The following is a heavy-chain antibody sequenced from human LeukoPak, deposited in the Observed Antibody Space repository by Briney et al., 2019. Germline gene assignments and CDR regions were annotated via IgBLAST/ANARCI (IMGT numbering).Heavy chain of an antibody. Sequence: GGYLRLSCAASGFSFSSFNMNWVRQAPGKGLEWVSYISGSGDTVYYADSVKGRFTISRVNAKNSVHLQMNSLRAEDTAVYYCARGGLIVEGALGYWGQGTLVTVSS. V-gene: IGHV3-48*04. CDR3: ARGGLIVEGALGY. CDR1: GFSFSSFN. CDR2: ISGSGDTV. J-gene: IGHJ4*02. D-gene: IGHD1-26*01.